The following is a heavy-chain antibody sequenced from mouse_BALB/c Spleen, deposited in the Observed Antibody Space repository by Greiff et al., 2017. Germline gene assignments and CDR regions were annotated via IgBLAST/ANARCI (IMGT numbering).Heavy chain of an antibody. CDR1: GFTFSSFG. Sequence: DVQLVESGGGLVQPGGSRKLSCAASGFTFSSFGMHWVRQAPEKGLEWVAYISSGSSTIYYADTVKGRFTISRDNPKNTLFLQMTSLRSEDTAMYYCARNPVYYGAVYFDYWGQGTTLTVSS. CDR2: ISSGSSTI. J-gene: IGHJ2*01. D-gene: IGHD1-1*01. CDR3: ARNPVYYGAVYFDY. V-gene: IGHV5-17*02.